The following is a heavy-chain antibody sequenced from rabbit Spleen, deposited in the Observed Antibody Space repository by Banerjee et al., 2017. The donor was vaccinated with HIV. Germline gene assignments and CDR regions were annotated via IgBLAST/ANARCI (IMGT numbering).Heavy chain of an antibody. CDR1: GVSFSSSSY. Sequence: QSLEESGGDLVKPGASLTLTCTASGVSFSSSSYMCWFRQAPGKGLEWIACIDTGSSGFTYFATWAKGRFTCSKTSSTTVSLQMTRLTAADTATYFCARDTSSSFSSYGMDLWGQGTLVTVS. CDR3: ARDTSSSFSSYGMDL. CDR2: IDTGSSGFT. J-gene: IGHJ6*01. D-gene: IGHD1-1*01. V-gene: IGHV1S40*01.